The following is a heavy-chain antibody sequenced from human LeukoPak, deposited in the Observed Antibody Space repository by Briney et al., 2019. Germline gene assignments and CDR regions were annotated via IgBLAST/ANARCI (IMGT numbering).Heavy chain of an antibody. Sequence: ASVKVSCKASGYTFTGYYMHWVRQAPGQGLEWMGRINPNSGGTNYAQKFQGRVTMTRDTSISTAYMELSRLRPDDTAVYYCARTRGYSYGYNYWGQGTLVTVSS. V-gene: IGHV1-2*06. J-gene: IGHJ4*02. CDR2: INPNSGGT. CDR3: ARTRGYSYGYNY. CDR1: GYTFTGYY. D-gene: IGHD5-18*01.